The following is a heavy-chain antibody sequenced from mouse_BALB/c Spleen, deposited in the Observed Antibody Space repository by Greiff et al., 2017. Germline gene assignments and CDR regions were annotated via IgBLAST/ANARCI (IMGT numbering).Heavy chain of an antibody. J-gene: IGHJ2*01. Sequence: EVQLAESGGGLVKPGGSLKISCAGSGFTFSSYAMSWVRQTPEKRLEWVASISSGCSTYYSDSVKGRFTISRDNARNILYLQMSSLRSEDTAMYYCARGDYYGSSFDYWGQGTTLTVSS. CDR1: GFTFSSYA. CDR3: ARGDYYGSSFDY. V-gene: IGHV5-6-5*01. D-gene: IGHD1-1*01. CDR2: ISSGCST.